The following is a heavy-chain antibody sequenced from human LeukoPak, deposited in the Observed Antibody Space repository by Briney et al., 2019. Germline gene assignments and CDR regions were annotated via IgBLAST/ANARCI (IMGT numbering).Heavy chain of an antibody. Sequence: ASVKVSCKASGGTFSSYAISWVRQAPGQGLEWMGGIIPIFGTANYAQKFQGRVTITADESTSTAYMELSSLRSEDTAVYYCAREWTYCSSTSCYTGWFDPWGQGTLVTVSS. CDR3: AREWTYCSSTSCYTGWFDP. J-gene: IGHJ5*02. D-gene: IGHD2-2*02. CDR1: GGTFSSYA. CDR2: IIPIFGTA. V-gene: IGHV1-69*13.